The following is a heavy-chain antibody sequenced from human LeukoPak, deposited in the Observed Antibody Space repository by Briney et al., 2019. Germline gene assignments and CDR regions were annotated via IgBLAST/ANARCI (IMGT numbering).Heavy chain of an antibody. CDR1: GFTFNTYG. J-gene: IGHJ4*02. D-gene: IGHD3-3*01. CDR3: AKRLSGYYYFDS. V-gene: IGHV3-23*01. Sequence: GGTLRLSCAASGFTFNTYGMNWVRQAPGTGLEWVSSIIGSGDSTFYADSVKGRFTISRDNSKKTLYLQMNSLRAEDTAVYYCAKRLSGYYYFDSWGQGILVTVSS. CDR2: IIGSGDST.